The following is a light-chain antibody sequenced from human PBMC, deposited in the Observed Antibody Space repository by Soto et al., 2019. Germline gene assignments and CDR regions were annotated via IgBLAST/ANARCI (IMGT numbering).Light chain of an antibody. CDR1: QDISSS. J-gene: IGKJ4*01. Sequence: IQLTQSPSSLSASVGDRVTITCRASQDISSSLGWYQQKPGKAPTLLIYAASILQSGVPSRFSGSGFGTDFTLTISSLQAEDFASYFCQQLRSYPSTFGGGTKVEIK. CDR2: AAS. CDR3: QQLRSYPST. V-gene: IGKV1-9*01.